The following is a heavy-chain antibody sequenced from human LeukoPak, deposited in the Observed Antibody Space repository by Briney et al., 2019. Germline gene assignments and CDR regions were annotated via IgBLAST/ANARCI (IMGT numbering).Heavy chain of an antibody. D-gene: IGHD2-15*01. Sequence: ASVKVSCKASGYTFTSYYMHWVRQAPGQGLEWMGIINPSGGSTSYAQKFQGRVTMTRDTSTSTVYMELSSLRSEDTAVYYCARVPVDRCPGSTCYPNFDSWGQGTLVTVSS. CDR2: INPSGGST. CDR3: ARVPVDRCPGSTCYPNFDS. CDR1: GYTFTSYY. J-gene: IGHJ4*02. V-gene: IGHV1-46*01.